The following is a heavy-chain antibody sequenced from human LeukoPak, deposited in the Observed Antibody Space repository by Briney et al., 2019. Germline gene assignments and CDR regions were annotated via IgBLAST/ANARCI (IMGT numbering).Heavy chain of an antibody. Sequence: PGGSLRLSCAASGFTFSTYNMNWVRQAPGKGLEWVSYISSSSSSIYYADSVKGRFTISRDNSKNTLCLQMNSLRAEDTAVYYCAKEGVQLERRVPWYFDYWGQGTLVTVSS. V-gene: IGHV3-48*01. D-gene: IGHD1-1*01. CDR3: AKEGVQLERRVPWYFDY. CDR1: GFTFSTYN. J-gene: IGHJ4*02. CDR2: ISSSSSSI.